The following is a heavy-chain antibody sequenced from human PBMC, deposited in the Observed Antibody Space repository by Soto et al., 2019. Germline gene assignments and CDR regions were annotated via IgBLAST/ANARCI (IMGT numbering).Heavy chain of an antibody. CDR1: GYIFKNYG. CDR3: ARDIDYDIDY. V-gene: IGHV1-18*01. J-gene: IGHJ4*02. Sequence: QVQLVQSGAGVQKPGASVKVSCKTSGYIFKNYGISWVRQAPGQGLEWLGWIYPKEDRANIAQNFQGRVTLTTDTPTSTAYIELRSLRFDDSAVYFCARDIDYDIDYWGQGTLVTVSS. D-gene: IGHD4-17*01. CDR2: IYPKEDRA.